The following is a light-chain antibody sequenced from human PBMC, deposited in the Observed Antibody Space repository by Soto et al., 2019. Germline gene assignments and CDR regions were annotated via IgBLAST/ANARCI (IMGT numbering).Light chain of an antibody. Sequence: DIVMTQSPDSLAVSLGERATINCKSSQSVLYSSNNKNYLAWYQQKPVQPPKLLIYWASTRASGVPDRFSGSVSGTDFTLTIRSLQAEDVAVYYCQQYYSTPRTFGQGTKVEI. CDR3: QQYYSTPRT. J-gene: IGKJ1*01. CDR1: QSVLYSSNNKNY. V-gene: IGKV4-1*01. CDR2: WAS.